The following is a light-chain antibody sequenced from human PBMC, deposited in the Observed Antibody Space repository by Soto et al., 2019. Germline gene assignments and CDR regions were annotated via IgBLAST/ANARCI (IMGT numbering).Light chain of an antibody. CDR2: TDN. V-gene: IGLV1-44*01. CDR3: QSYDSSLSGVV. CDR1: SSNIGITT. Sequence: QSVLTQPPSASGTPGQRVTISCSGGSSNIGITTVNWYQQLPGTAPKVLIYTDNERPSGVPDRFSGSKSGTSASLAINGLQSGDEADYYCQSYDSSLSGVVFGGGTKLTVL. J-gene: IGLJ2*01.